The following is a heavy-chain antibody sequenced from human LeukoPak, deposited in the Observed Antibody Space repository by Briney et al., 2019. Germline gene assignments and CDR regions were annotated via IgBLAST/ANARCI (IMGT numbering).Heavy chain of an antibody. CDR2: IIPIFGTA. J-gene: IGHJ4*02. Sequence: ASVKVSCKASGGTFSSYAISWVRQAPGQGLEWMGGIIPIFGTANYAQKFQGRVTITADESTSTAYMELSSLSSEDTAVYYCARDRYDILTGYRYWGQGTLVTVSS. CDR1: GGTFSSYA. V-gene: IGHV1-69*13. D-gene: IGHD3-9*01. CDR3: ARDRYDILTGYRY.